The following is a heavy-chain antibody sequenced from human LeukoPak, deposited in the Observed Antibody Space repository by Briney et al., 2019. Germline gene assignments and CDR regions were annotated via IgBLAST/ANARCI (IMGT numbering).Heavy chain of an antibody. D-gene: IGHD2-2*01. CDR3: ARDYCSSTSCLFDY. CDR1: GYTFTGYH. Sequence: VASVKVSCKASGYTFTGYHMCWVREAPGQGLEWMGRINPNSGDTNYAQKFQGRVTRTRDTSISTAYMELSRLRSDDTAVYYCARDYCSSTSCLFDYWGQGTLVTVSS. V-gene: IGHV1-2*06. CDR2: INPNSGDT. J-gene: IGHJ4*02.